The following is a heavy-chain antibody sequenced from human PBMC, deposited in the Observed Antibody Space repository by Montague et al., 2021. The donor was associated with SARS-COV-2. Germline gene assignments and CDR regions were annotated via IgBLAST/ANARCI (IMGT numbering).Heavy chain of an antibody. CDR3: ARILYGDVI. CDR2: IYSGGST. D-gene: IGHD2-21*01. CDR1: GFTVSSNY. V-gene: IGHV3-53*01. J-gene: IGHJ4*02. Sequence: SLRLSCAASGFTVSSNYMSWVRQAPGKGLEWVSVIYSGGSTYYADSVTGRFTITRDNSKNTLYLPMNSLRAEDTVEYYCARILYGDVIWGQGTLVTVSS.